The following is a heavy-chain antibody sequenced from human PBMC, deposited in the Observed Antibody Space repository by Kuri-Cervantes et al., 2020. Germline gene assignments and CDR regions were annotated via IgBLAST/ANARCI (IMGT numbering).Heavy chain of an antibody. CDR3: ARDFRLRLGELSLFGY. V-gene: IGHV1-46*01. Sequence: ASVKVSCKASGYTFTGYYMHWVRQAPGQGLEWMGIINPSGGGANYTQNFQGRVTMTRDTSTSTVYMELSSLRSEDTAVYYCARDFRLRLGELSLFGYWGQGTLVTVSS. CDR1: GYTFTGYY. CDR2: INPSGGGA. D-gene: IGHD3-16*02. J-gene: IGHJ4*02.